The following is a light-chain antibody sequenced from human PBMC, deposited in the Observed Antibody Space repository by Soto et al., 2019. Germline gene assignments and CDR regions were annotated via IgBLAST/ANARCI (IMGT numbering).Light chain of an antibody. CDR3: KQRNNWPPV. CDR1: QTIGSY. Sequence: EIVLTQSPATLSLSPGERATLSCRASQTIGSYLAWYQQKPGQAPRLLIYDASSRATGISDRFSGSGSGTDFTLTISSLEPEDFAVYYCKQRNNWPPVFGQGNKVDIK. CDR2: DAS. V-gene: IGKV3-11*01. J-gene: IGKJ2*01.